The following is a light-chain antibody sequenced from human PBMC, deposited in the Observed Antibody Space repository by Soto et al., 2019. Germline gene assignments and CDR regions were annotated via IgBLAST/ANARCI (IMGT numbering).Light chain of an antibody. V-gene: IGLV2-8*01. Sequence: QSVLTQPPSASGAPGQSVTISCTGTGSDVGGYIFVSWYQQHPGKAPKLMIYDVNKRPSGVPDRFSGSKSDNTASLTVSGLQAEDEDDYYCVSYAGGTYVFGPGTKVTVL. CDR3: VSYAGGTYV. J-gene: IGLJ1*01. CDR2: DVN. CDR1: GSDVGGYIF.